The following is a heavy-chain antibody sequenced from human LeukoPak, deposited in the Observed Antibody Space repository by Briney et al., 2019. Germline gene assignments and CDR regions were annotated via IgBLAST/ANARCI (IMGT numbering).Heavy chain of an antibody. CDR3: ARDWPMQYSSGWYPFDY. CDR1: GGSISSSSYY. CDR2: IYYSGST. D-gene: IGHD6-19*01. J-gene: IGHJ4*02. V-gene: IGHV4-39*07. Sequence: SETLSLTCTVSGGSISSSSYYWGWIRQPPGKGLEWIGSIYYSGSTYYNPSLKSRVTISVDTSKNQFSLKLSSVTAADTAVYYCARDWPMQYSSGWYPFDYWGQGTLVTVSS.